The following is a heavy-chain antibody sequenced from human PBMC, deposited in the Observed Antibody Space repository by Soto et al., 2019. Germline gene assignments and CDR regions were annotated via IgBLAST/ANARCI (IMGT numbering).Heavy chain of an antibody. CDR2: ISAYNGNI. J-gene: IGHJ4*03. CDR3: ARVHVMVVAGSTFDY. Sequence: VKVSCKASAYTFTNYGISWVRQAPGQGLEWMGWISAYNGNINYAQKFRGRVTMTTDTSTSSAYLEVRSLRSDDTATYYCARVHVMVVAGSTFDYWGPGTLVTVSS. V-gene: IGHV1-18*01. CDR1: AYTFTNYG. D-gene: IGHD6-19*01.